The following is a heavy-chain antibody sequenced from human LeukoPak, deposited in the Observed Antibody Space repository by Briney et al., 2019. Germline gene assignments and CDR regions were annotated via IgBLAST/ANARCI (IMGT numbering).Heavy chain of an antibody. CDR1: GYTVSDYY. V-gene: IGHV1-18*04. J-gene: IGHJ4*02. D-gene: IGHD1-26*01. CDR3: ARDLSRATYIDY. Sequence: GASVKVSCKASGYTVSDYYIHWVRQAPGQGLEWMGWISAYNGNTNYAQKLQGRVTMPTDTSTSTAYMELRSLRSDDTAVYYCARDLSRATYIDYWGQGTLVTVSS. CDR2: ISAYNGNT.